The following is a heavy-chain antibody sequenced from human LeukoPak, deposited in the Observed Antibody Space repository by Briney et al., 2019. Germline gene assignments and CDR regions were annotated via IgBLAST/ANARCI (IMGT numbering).Heavy chain of an antibody. Sequence: GGSLRLSCAASGFTFSSYSMNWVRQAPGKGLEWVSYISSSSTIYYADSVKGRFTISRDNSKNTLYLQMNSLRAEDTAVYYCARDRRYSSGWPNDYWGQGTLVTVSS. CDR2: ISSSSTI. CDR1: GFTFSSYS. V-gene: IGHV3-48*01. CDR3: ARDRRYSSGWPNDY. J-gene: IGHJ4*02. D-gene: IGHD6-19*01.